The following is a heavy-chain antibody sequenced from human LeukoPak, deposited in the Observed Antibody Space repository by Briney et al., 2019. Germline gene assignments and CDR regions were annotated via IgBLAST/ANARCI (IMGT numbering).Heavy chain of an antibody. Sequence: ASVKVSCKASGGTFSSYAISWVRQAPGQGLEWMGRIIPILGIANYAQKFQGRVTITADKSTSTAYMELSSLRSEDTAVYYCAREDIVVVPAALNYWGQGTLVTVSS. CDR3: AREDIVVVPAALNY. V-gene: IGHV1-69*04. J-gene: IGHJ4*02. D-gene: IGHD2-2*01. CDR2: IIPILGIA. CDR1: GGTFSSYA.